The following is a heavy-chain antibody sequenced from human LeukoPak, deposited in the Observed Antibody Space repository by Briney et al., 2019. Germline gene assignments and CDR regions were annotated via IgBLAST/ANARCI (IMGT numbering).Heavy chain of an antibody. CDR2: IWYDGSNK. D-gene: IGHD6-19*01. CDR3: AREGIAVARDAFDI. J-gene: IGHJ3*02. V-gene: IGHV3-33*01. CDR1: GFTFSSYG. Sequence: PGGSLRLSCAASGFTFSSYGMHWVRQAPGKGLEWVAVIWYDGSNKYYADSVKGRFTISRDNSKNTLYLQMNSLRAEDTAVYYCAREGIAVARDAFDIWGQGTMVTVS.